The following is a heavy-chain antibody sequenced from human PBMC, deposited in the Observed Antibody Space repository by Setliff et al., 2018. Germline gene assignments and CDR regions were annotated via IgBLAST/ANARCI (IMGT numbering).Heavy chain of an antibody. J-gene: IGHJ6*03. Sequence: PGGSLRLSCAASGLTFRTYAMSWVRQAPGKGPEWVSSTTGSGGDRDYADSVKGRFTISRDNAKNSLYLQMNSLRADDTAVYYCGKDNKDYYMDVWGKGTTVTVSS. V-gene: IGHV3-21*01. CDR3: GKDNKDYYMDV. CDR1: GLTFRTYA. CDR2: TTGSGGDR.